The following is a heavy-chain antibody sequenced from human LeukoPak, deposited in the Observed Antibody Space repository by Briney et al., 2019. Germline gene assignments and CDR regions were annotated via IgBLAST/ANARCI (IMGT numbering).Heavy chain of an antibody. V-gene: IGHV3-66*01. J-gene: IGHJ4*02. D-gene: IGHD4/OR15-4a*01. CDR1: GFTVSTND. CDR3: ARVQGAYLDH. CDR2: IHSGEST. Sequence: GGSLRLSCVASGFTVSTNDLSWVRQAPGKGLELVSVIHSGESTNHANSVKGRFTISRDNSKNTVYLQMNSLRLEDTAVYYCARVQGAYLDHWGQGALFTVSS.